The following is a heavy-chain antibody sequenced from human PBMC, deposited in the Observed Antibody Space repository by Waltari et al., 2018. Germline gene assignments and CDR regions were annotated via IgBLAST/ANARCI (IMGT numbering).Heavy chain of an antibody. CDR2: IYHSGST. Sequence: QVQLQESGPGLVKPSETLSLTCAVSGYSISSGYYWGWLRQPPGKGLEWIGSIYHSGSTYYNPSLKSRVTISVDTSKNQFSLKLSSVTAADTAVYYCARHRPGVGGAFDIWGQGTMVTVSS. V-gene: IGHV4-38-2*01. D-gene: IGHD1-26*01. CDR3: ARHRPGVGGAFDI. CDR1: GYSISSGYY. J-gene: IGHJ3*02.